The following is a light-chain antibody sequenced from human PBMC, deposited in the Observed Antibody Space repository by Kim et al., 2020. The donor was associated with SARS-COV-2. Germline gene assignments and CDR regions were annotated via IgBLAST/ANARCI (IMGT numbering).Light chain of an antibody. CDR1: QSGSSSY. J-gene: IGKJ2*01. CDR2: GAS. Sequence: PGERATRSGRASQSGSSSYLAWYQQNPGQAPRLLIYGASSRATGIPDRFRGSGSGTDFTLTISRLEPEDFAVYYCQQYGSSPLMYTFGQGTKLEI. V-gene: IGKV3-20*01. CDR3: QQYGSSPLMYT.